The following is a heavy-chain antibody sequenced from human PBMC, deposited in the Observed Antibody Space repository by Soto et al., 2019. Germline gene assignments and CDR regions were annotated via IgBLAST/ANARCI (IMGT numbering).Heavy chain of an antibody. CDR2: IYYSGST. J-gene: IGHJ4*02. V-gene: IGHV4-59*12. D-gene: IGHD6-13*01. Sequence: TSETLCLTCTVSGGSISSYYWIWIRQPPGKGLEWIGYIYYSGSTNYNPSLKSRVTISVDTSKNQFSLKLSSVTAADTAVYYCAREYSSSFDYWGQGTLVTVSS. CDR3: AREYSSSFDY. CDR1: GGSISSYY.